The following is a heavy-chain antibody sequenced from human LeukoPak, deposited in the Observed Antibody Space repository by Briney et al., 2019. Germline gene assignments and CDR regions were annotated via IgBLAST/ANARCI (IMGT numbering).Heavy chain of an antibody. CDR3: ARVRWELLGRLSFDY. CDR1: GGSISSGGYS. V-gene: IGHV4-30-2*01. CDR2: IYHSGST. J-gene: IGHJ4*02. Sequence: SETLSLTCAVSGGSISSGGYSWSWIRQPPGKGLEWIGYIYHSGSTYYNPSLKSRVTISVDRSKNQFSLKLSSVTAADTDVYYCARVRWELLGRLSFDYWGQGTLVTVSS. D-gene: IGHD1-26*01.